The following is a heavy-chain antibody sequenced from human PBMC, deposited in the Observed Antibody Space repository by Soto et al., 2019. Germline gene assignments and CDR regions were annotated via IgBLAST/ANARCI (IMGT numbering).Heavy chain of an antibody. V-gene: IGHV3-33*08. CDR3: ARVGRRIEPYYPGMEL. D-gene: IGHD3-22*01. J-gene: IGHJ6*02. CDR1: GFTFSNYG. CDR2: IFHDGSKE. Sequence: GGSLRLSCAASGFTFSNYGMHWVRQAPGKGLEWVAVIFHDGSKEYYADSVKGRFIVSRDNFNYTLSLQMNSLNSEDTAVYYCARVGRRIEPYYPGMELWGQGTTVTVSS.